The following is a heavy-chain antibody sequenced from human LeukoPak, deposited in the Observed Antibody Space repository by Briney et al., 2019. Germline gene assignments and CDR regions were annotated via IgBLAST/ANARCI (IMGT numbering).Heavy chain of an antibody. D-gene: IGHD6-13*01. J-gene: IGHJ4*02. CDR1: GGTFSSYA. V-gene: IGHV1-69*04. Sequence: GSSVKVSCKASGGTFSSYAISWVRQAPGQGLEWMGRIIPILGIANYAQKFQGRVTITADKSTSTAYMELGSLRSEDTAVYYCARGFPGIAAAGTGDYWGQGTLVTVSS. CDR2: IIPILGIA. CDR3: ARGFPGIAAAGTGDY.